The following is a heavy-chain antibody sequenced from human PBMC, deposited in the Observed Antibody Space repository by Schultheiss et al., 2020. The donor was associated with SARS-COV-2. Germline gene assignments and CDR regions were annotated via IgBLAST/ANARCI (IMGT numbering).Heavy chain of an antibody. V-gene: IGHV4-61*01. D-gene: IGHD2-15*01. CDR1: GGSVTSASYY. CDR3: ARVRSGANSPFDY. Sequence: SETLSLTCTVSGGSVTSASYYWSWFRQPPGKGLEWIGYIYYTGSTYYNPSLKSRVTISVDTSKNQFSLKLSSVTAADTAVYYCARVRSGANSPFDYWGQGTLVTVSS. J-gene: IGHJ4*02. CDR2: IYYTGST.